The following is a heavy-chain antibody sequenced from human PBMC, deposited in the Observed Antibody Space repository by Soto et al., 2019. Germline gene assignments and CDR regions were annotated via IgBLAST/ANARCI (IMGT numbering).Heavy chain of an antibody. CDR2: ISGSGGST. CDR3: AKGASYGSGSTYFDY. J-gene: IGHJ4*02. D-gene: IGHD3-10*01. CDR1: GFTFSSYA. Sequence: PGGSLRLSCAASGFTFSSYAMSWVRQAPGKGLEWVSAISGSGGSTYYADSVEGRFTISRDNSKNTLYLQMNSLRAEDTAVYYCAKGASYGSGSTYFDYWGQGTLVTVSS. V-gene: IGHV3-23*01.